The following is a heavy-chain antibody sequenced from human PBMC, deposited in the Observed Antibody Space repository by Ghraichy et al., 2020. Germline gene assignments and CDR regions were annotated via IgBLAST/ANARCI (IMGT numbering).Heavy chain of an antibody. CDR3: ARDGHGFLKAYNSGSYGMDV. Sequence: GGSLRLSCAASGFTFSSYAMHWVRQAPGKGLEWVAVISYDGSNKYYADSVKGRFTISRDNSKNTLYLQMNSLRAEDTAVYYCARDGHGFLKAYNSGSYGMDVWGQGNTVTVSS. CDR1: GFTFSSYA. V-gene: IGHV3-30-3*01. D-gene: IGHD3-10*01. J-gene: IGHJ6*02. CDR2: ISYDGSNK.